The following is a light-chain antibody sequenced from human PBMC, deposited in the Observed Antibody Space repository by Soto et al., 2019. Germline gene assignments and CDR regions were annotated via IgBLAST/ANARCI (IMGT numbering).Light chain of an antibody. Sequence: EIILTQSPGTLALSPGDGATLSCRASQTVNRNYLAWYHQRPDQPPRLLIYGVSNRASGVPDRFRGDGSGTEFTLTIGRLDPDDFGVYYCQQYIDSPRKFGQGTRVEVK. CDR1: QTVNRNY. CDR2: GVS. J-gene: IGKJ1*01. V-gene: IGKV3-20*01. CDR3: QQYIDSPRK.